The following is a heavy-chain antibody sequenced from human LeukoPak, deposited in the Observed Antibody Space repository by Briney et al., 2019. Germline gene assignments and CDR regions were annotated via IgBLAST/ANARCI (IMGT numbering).Heavy chain of an antibody. V-gene: IGHV3-7*01. Sequence: GGSLRLSCAASGFTFSSYWISWVRQAPGKGLEWVANIKQDGSEKYYVDSVKGRFTISRDNAKNSLYLQMNSLRVEDTAVYYCARDSRIVGATGGSDYWGQGTLVTVSS. CDR1: GFTFSSYW. J-gene: IGHJ4*02. CDR2: IKQDGSEK. D-gene: IGHD1-26*01. CDR3: ARDSRIVGATGGSDY.